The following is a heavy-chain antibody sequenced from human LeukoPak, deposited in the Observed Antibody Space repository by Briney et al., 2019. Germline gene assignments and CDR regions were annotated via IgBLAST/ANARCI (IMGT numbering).Heavy chain of an antibody. V-gene: IGHV1-8*01. CDR3: ARGWGSGSYRKSGFDY. J-gene: IGHJ4*02. D-gene: IGHD3-10*01. CDR1: GYTFTSYD. Sequence: ASVKVSCKASGYTFTSYDINWVRQATGQGLEWMGWMTPNSGNTGYAQKFQGRVTMTRNTSISTAYMELSSLRSEDTAVYYCARGWGSGSYRKSGFDYWGQGTLVTVYS. CDR2: MTPNSGNT.